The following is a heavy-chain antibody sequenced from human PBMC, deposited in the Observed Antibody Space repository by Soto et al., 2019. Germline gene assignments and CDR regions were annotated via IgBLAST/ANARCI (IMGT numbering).Heavy chain of an antibody. CDR1: GYTFTSYG. V-gene: IGHV1-18*01. Sequence: ASVKVSCKASGYTFTSYGISWVRQAPGQGLEWMGWVNAYNGNTNYAQKLQGRVTMTTDTSTSTAYMELRSLRSDDTAVYYCAREGAAAGTRWFDPWGQGTLVTVSS. CDR2: VNAYNGNT. D-gene: IGHD6-13*01. J-gene: IGHJ5*02. CDR3: AREGAAAGTRWFDP.